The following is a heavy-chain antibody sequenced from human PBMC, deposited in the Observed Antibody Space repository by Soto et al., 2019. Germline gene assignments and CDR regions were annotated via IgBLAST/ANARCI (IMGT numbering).Heavy chain of an antibody. J-gene: IGHJ4*02. V-gene: IGHV3-23*01. CDR3: AKGLLNGRWYAAD. D-gene: IGHD6-13*01. CDR1: GFTFSSYS. CDR2: ITTNGHT. Sequence: PGGSLRLSCAASGFTFSSYSMNWVRQAPGKRLEWVSVITTNGHTDYADSVKGRFTISRGNSKNTVYLQMNSLRAEDTAIYYCAKGLLNGRWYAADWGQGTLVTVSS.